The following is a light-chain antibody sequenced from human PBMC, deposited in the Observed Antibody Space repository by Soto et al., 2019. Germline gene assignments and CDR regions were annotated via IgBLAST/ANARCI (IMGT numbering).Light chain of an antibody. CDR3: QQRGEWPPGAT. V-gene: IGKV3-11*01. CDR1: LTISNS. Sequence: EILVTQSPSSLRLSQGERATLSCRAILTISNSLAWYQQKPGQAPRLLIYEASNRATGIPARFSGSGSGTDFTLTISSLEPEDFAVYFCQQRGEWPPGATFGQGTRLEIK. J-gene: IGKJ5*01. CDR2: EAS.